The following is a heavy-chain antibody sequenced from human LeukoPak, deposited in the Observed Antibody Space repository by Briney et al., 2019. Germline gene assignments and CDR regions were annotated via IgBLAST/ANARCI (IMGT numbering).Heavy chain of an antibody. Sequence: GGSLRLSCAASGFTFSSYAMSWVRQAPGKGLEGVSAISGSGGSTYYADSVKGRFTISRDNSKNTLYLQMNSLRAEDTAVYYCAKTGHYYDSSGYYSRFDYWGQGTLVTVSS. J-gene: IGHJ4*02. D-gene: IGHD3-22*01. CDR2: ISGSGGST. CDR1: GFTFSSYA. CDR3: AKTGHYYDSSGYYSRFDY. V-gene: IGHV3-23*01.